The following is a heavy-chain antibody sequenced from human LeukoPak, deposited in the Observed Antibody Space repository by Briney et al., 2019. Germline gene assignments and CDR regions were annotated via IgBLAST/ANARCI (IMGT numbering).Heavy chain of an antibody. CDR1: NGSISSYDSY. J-gene: IGHJ3*02. CDR3: ARVSRGGSGSGAFDI. CDR2: IYYGGST. Sequence: SQTLSLTCTVFNGSISSYDSYWCWIRQPPGKGLDWISYIYYGGSTDSTPSLKSRVTISVDTSKNQFSLRLTSVTAADTAVYYCARVSRGGSGSGAFDIWGQGTMVTVSS. D-gene: IGHD3-10*01. V-gene: IGHV4-30-4*01.